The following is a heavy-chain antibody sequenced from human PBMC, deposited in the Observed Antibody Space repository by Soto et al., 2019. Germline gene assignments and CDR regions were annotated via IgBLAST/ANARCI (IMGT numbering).Heavy chain of an antibody. D-gene: IGHD1-26*01. V-gene: IGHV1-69*06. CDR3: ASGYSGSYSGYYYGMDV. J-gene: IGHJ6*02. CDR2: IIPIFGTA. Sequence: SVKVSCKASGGTFSSYAISWVRQAPGQGLEWMGGIIPIFGTANYAQKFQGRVTITADKSTSTAYMELSSLRSEDTAVYYCASGYSGSYSGYYYGMDVWGQGTTVTVSS. CDR1: GGTFSSYA.